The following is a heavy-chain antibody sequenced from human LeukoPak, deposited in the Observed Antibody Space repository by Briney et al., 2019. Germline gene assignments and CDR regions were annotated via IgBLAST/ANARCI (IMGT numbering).Heavy chain of an antibody. D-gene: IGHD3-3*01. J-gene: IGHJ6*02. CDR2: ISGSGSTI. CDR1: GFTFSSYE. Sequence: PGGSLRLSCAASGFTFSSYEMNWVRQAPGKGLEWVSYISGSGSTIYYADFVKGRFTISRDNAMNSLYLQMNSLRAEDTAVCYCARDSYDFWSGYLGYGMDVWGQGTTVTVSS. V-gene: IGHV3-48*03. CDR3: ARDSYDFWSGYLGYGMDV.